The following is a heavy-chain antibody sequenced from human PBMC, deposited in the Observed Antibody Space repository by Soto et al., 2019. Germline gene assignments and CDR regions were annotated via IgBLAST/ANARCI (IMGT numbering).Heavy chain of an antibody. CDR2: IYPGDSDT. CDR3: VREYTSSLTFDY. J-gene: IGHJ4*02. V-gene: IGHV5-51*01. D-gene: IGHD2-2*01. Sequence: DSLTISCEGSGYSFPNYWIGLVSQMPGKGLEWMGFIYPGDSDTKYNPSFQGQVTISVDKSLRTAYLQWSGLKASDTAMYYCVREYTSSLTFDYWGQGTLVTVSS. CDR1: GYSFPNYW.